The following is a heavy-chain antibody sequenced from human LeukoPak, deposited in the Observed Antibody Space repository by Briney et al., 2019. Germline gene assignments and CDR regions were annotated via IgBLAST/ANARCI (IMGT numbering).Heavy chain of an antibody. J-gene: IGHJ4*02. D-gene: IGHD6-19*01. Sequence: GGSLRLSCAASGFTFCNYAMHWVRQVPGKGREWVSDISWNSAKVGYADSVKGRFTISRDNAKNSLYLQMNSLRAEDTALYYCAKGRRGSGWDLFDYWGQGTLVTVSS. CDR2: ISWNSAKV. CDR1: GFTFCNYA. V-gene: IGHV3-9*01. CDR3: AKGRRGSGWDLFDY.